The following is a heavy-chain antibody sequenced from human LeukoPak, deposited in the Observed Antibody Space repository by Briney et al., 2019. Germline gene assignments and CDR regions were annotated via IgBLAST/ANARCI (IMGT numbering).Heavy chain of an antibody. CDR3: ARAFNTMVRGVIIEGVYYFDY. J-gene: IGHJ4*02. D-gene: IGHD3-10*01. CDR2: IYYSGST. V-gene: IGHV4-31*11. Sequence: SETLSLTCAVYGGSFSGYYWSWIRQHPGKGLEWIGYIYYSGSTYYNPSLKSRVTISVDTSKNQFSLKLSSVTAADTAVYYCARAFNTMVRGVIIEGVYYFDYWGQGTLVTVSS. CDR1: GGSFSGYY.